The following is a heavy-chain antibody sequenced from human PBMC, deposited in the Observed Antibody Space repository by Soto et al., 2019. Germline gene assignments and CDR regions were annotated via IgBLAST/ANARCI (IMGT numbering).Heavy chain of an antibody. CDR3: ARVDYYDSSGYYGD. J-gene: IGHJ4*02. D-gene: IGHD3-22*01. CDR2: ISGYNGDT. CDR1: GYTFTIYG. Sequence: QVQLVQSGAEVKKPGASVKVSCKASGYTFTIYGISWVRQATGQGLEWMGWISGYNGDTDYAQNPQDRVTLTTDASTSSVYLELRSLRSDATAVDYCARVDYYDSSGYYGDWGQGTLITVSS. V-gene: IGHV1-18*04.